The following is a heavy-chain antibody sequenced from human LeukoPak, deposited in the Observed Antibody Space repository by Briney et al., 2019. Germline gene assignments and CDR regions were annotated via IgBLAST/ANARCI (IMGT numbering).Heavy chain of an antibody. CDR2: FSNSGGVT. CDR1: AFNFRFYA. CDR3: ANIIDGSLGY. D-gene: IGHD5-24*01. J-gene: IGHJ4*02. V-gene: IGHV3-23*01. Sequence: GGSLRLSCAASAFNFRFYAMCWVRQAPGKGPEWVSAFSNSGGVTYYGDSVKGRFTMSRDNSKNTLFLQMDSLRADDTAIYYCANIIDGSLGYWGQGTLVTVSS.